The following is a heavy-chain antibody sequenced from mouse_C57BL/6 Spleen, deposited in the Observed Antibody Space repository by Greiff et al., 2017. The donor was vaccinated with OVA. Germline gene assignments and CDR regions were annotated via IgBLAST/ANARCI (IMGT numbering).Heavy chain of an antibody. V-gene: IGHV1-50*01. J-gene: IGHJ2*01. CDR1: GYTFTSYW. Sequence: QVQLKQPGAELVKPGASVKLSCKASGYTFTSYWMQWVKQRPGQGLEWIGEIDPSDSYTNYNQKFKGKATLTVDTSSSTAYMQLSSLTSEDSAVYYCARYSGSSYGDYFDYWGQGTTLTVSS. CDR3: ARYSGSSYGDYFDY. CDR2: IDPSDSYT. D-gene: IGHD1-1*01.